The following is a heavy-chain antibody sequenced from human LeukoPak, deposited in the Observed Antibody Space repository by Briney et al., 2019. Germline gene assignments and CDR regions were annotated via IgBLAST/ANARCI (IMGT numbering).Heavy chain of an antibody. J-gene: IGHJ4*02. CDR1: GFPFSSYW. D-gene: IGHD1-1*01. V-gene: IGHV3-7*01. CDR2: IKQDGSDK. CDR3: ARLTGTTGFDY. Sequence: GGSLRLSCAASGFPFSSYWMSWVRQAPGKGLEWVANIKQDGSDKYYVDSVKGRFTISRDNAKNSPYLQLNSLRADDTAVYYCARLTGTTGFDYWGQGTLATVSS.